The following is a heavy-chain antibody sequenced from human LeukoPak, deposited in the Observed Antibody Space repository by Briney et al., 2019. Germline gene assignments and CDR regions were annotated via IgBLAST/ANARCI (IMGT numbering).Heavy chain of an antibody. V-gene: IGHV4-4*07. CDR3: ARDRWAARPDAFDI. CDR1: GGSTSSYY. Sequence: SETLSLTCTVSGGSTSSYYWSWIRPPAGKGLEWIGRIYTSGSTNYNPSLKSRVTMSVDTSKNQFSLKLSSVTAADTAVYYCARDRWAARPDAFDIWGQGTMVTVSS. D-gene: IGHD6-6*01. CDR2: IYTSGST. J-gene: IGHJ3*02.